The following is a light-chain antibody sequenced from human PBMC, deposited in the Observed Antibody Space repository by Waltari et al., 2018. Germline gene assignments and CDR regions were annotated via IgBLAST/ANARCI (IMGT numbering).Light chain of an antibody. J-gene: IGLJ3*02. CDR3: QVWDYIQGV. CDR2: YDS. Sequence: SYVLTQPPSVSVAPGKTARITCGGNNLGRKSVHWYQQKAGQAPVLGIHYDSGRPTGIPERCSGSTSGDTATLSISRVEAGDEADYFCQVWDYIQGVFGGGTKLTVL. V-gene: IGLV3-21*04. CDR1: NLGRKS.